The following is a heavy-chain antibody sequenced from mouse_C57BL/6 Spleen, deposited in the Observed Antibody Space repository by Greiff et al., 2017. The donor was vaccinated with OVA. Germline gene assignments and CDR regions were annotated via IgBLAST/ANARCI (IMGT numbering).Heavy chain of an antibody. CDR2: IYPGDGDT. CDR1: GYAFSSYW. D-gene: IGHD1-1*01. J-gene: IGHJ2*01. Sequence: QVQLQQSGAELVKPGASVKISCKASGYAFSSYWMNWVKQRPGKGLEWIGQIYPGDGDTNYNGKFTGKATLTADNSSSTAYMQLSSLTSEDSAVYFCARGVILTTVGYFDYWGQGTTLTVSS. CDR3: ARGVILTTVGYFDY. V-gene: IGHV1-80*01.